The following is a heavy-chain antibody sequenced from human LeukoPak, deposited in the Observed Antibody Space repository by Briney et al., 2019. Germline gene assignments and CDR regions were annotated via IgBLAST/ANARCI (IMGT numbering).Heavy chain of an antibody. Sequence: GGSLRLSCAASGFTFSSYWMHWVRQTPGKGLAWVSRINSDGRSTSYADSVRGRFTISRDNAKNTLYLQMNSLRVEDSALYYCATGDVDSPMNFYHWGHGTLVTVSS. CDR2: INSDGRST. D-gene: IGHD3-22*01. V-gene: IGHV3-74*01. CDR1: GFTFSSYW. CDR3: ATGDVDSPMNFYH. J-gene: IGHJ4*01.